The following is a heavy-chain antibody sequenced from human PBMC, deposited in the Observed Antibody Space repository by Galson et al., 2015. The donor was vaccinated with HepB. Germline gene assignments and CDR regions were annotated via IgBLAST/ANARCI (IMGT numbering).Heavy chain of an antibody. CDR1: GYTFTSYG. V-gene: IGHV1-18*04. D-gene: IGHD3-22*01. Sequence: SVKVSCKASGYTFTSYGISWVRQAPGQGLEWMGWISAYNGNTNYAQKLQGRVTMTTDTSTSTAYMELRSLRSDDTAVYYCARDSNYYGSSGHWGGDAFDIWGQGTMVTVSS. CDR2: ISAYNGNT. J-gene: IGHJ3*02. CDR3: ARDSNYYGSSGHWGGDAFDI.